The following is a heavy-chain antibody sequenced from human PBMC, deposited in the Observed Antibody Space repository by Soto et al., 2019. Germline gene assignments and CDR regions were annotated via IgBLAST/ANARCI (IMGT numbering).Heavy chain of an antibody. D-gene: IGHD3-3*01. J-gene: IGHJ4*02. Sequence: GESLKISCKGSGYSFSNYWIGWVRQMPGKGLEWMGIIYPGDSDTRYSPSFQGHVTISADRSTNTAYLQLSSLKASDTAMYYCARGGLTWPFWSGYYAGSSYYFDYWGQGTLVTVSS. CDR3: ARGGLTWPFWSGYYAGSSYYFDY. V-gene: IGHV5-51*01. CDR2: IYPGDSDT. CDR1: GYSFSNYW.